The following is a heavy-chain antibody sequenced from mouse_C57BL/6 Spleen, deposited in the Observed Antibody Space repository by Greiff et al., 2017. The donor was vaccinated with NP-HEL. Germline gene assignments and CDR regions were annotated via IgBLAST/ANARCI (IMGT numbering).Heavy chain of an antibody. V-gene: IGHV2-2*01. CDR2: IWSGGST. Sequence: QVQLQQSGPGLVQPSQSLSISCTVSGFSLTSYGVHWVRQSPGKGLEWLGVIWSGGSTDYNAAFISSMSISKDNSNSQIFVKMNSLQADDTAIYYCARYEGGQGGKMDYWGQGTSVTVSS. CDR1: GFSLTSYG. J-gene: IGHJ4*01. CDR3: ARYEGGQGGKMDY. D-gene: IGHD2-12*01.